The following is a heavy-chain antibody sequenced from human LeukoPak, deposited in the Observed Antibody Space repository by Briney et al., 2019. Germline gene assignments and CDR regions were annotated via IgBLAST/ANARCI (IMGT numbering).Heavy chain of an antibody. CDR2: ISSRGDIT. J-gene: IGHJ5*02. D-gene: IGHD3-10*01. Sequence: PGGSLRLSCAASGFTFDNYAMSWVRQAPGKGLEWVSAISSRGDITYYADSVKGRFTVSRDSSKNTLFLQMNSLRAGDTAVYYCATEVRGVIINPWGQGTLVTVSS. CDR1: GFTFDNYA. CDR3: ATEVRGVIINP. V-gene: IGHV3-23*01.